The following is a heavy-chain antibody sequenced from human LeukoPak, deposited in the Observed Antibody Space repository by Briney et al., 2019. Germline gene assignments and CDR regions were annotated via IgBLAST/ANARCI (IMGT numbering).Heavy chain of an antibody. CDR1: GGSISSSNW. J-gene: IGHJ4*02. D-gene: IGHD3-22*01. V-gene: IGHV4-4*02. CDR3: ARENPSGYYNRPIDY. Sequence: SGTLSLTCAVSGGSISSSNWWSWVRQPPGKGLEWIGDIYYSGSIKYNPSLKSRVTMSVDTSKNQFSLKLSSVTAADTAIYYCARENPSGYYNRPIDYWGQGTLVTVSS. CDR2: IYYSGSI.